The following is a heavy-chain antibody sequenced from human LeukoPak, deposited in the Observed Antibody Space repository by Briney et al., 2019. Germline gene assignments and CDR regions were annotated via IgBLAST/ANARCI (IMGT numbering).Heavy chain of an antibody. J-gene: IGHJ4*02. Sequence: SETLSLTCTVSGGSISYYYWSWIRQPPGKGLEWIGYIYYSGSTNYSPSLRSRVTISVDTSKNQFSLKLSSVTAADTAVYYCAREGSAARSPYFDYWGQGTLVTVSS. D-gene: IGHD6-13*01. V-gene: IGHV4-59*01. CDR2: IYYSGST. CDR1: GGSISYYY. CDR3: AREGSAARSPYFDY.